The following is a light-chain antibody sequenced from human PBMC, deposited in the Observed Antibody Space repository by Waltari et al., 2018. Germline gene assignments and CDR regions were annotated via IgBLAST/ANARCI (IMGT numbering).Light chain of an antibody. CDR1: SLRSYY. CDR2: DKN. Sequence: SSELTPDPAVSVAMGQTVRITCQGDSLRSYYASWYQQRPGQAPLLVIYDKNNRPPGGPDRFSGSRSNNKGSLTITGAQAEDEASYYCHSRDASGVAGSFGGGTKLTVL. J-gene: IGLJ2*01. CDR3: HSRDASGVAGS. V-gene: IGLV3-19*01.